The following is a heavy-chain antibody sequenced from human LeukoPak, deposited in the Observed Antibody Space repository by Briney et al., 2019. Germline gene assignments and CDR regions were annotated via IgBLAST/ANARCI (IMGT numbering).Heavy chain of an antibody. CDR1: GGSISSSY. CDR3: ARHAISYCSSTSCYVQVGMYNWFDP. D-gene: IGHD2-2*01. Sequence: SETLSLSCTVSGGSISSSYWSWIRQPPGKGLEWIGHIYYSGSTNYNPSLKSRVTISVDTSKNQFSLKLSSVTAADTAVYYCARHAISYCSSTSCYVQVGMYNWFDPWGQGALVTVSS. CDR2: IYYSGST. J-gene: IGHJ5*02. V-gene: IGHV4-59*08.